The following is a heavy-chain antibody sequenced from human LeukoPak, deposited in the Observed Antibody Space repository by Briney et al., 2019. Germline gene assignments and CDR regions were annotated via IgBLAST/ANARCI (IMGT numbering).Heavy chain of an antibody. CDR2: IYSSGTT. CDR3: ARVSPIAVAGSSYYYAMDV. Sequence: SETLSLTCNVSGGSISNYFWTWIRQPAGKGLEWIGRIYSSGTTTYSPSLTSRVAMSVDTSRNQFSLKLSSVTAADTAVYYCARVSPIAVAGSSYYYAMDVWGQGTTVTVSS. V-gene: IGHV4-4*07. D-gene: IGHD6-19*01. CDR1: GGSISNYF. J-gene: IGHJ6*02.